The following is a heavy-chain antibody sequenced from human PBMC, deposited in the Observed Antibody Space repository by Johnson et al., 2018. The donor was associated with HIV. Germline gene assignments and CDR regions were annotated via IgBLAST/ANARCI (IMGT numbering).Heavy chain of an antibody. D-gene: IGHD2-2*01. V-gene: IGHV3-53*01. CDR3: ARRIRDIVVVPAADDAFDI. Sequence: VQLVESGGGLIQPGGSLRLSCAASGFTVSSNYMSWVRQAPGKGLEWVSVIYSGSTLYYADSVKGRFTISRDNAKNSLYLQMNSLRVEDTAVYYCARRIRDIVVVPAADDAFDIWGQGTMVTVSS. J-gene: IGHJ3*02. CDR2: IYSGSTL. CDR1: GFTVSSNY.